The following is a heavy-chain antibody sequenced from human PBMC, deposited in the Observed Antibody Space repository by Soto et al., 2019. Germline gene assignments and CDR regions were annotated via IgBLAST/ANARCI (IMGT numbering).Heavy chain of an antibody. V-gene: IGHV5-10-1*01. CDR2: IDPSDSYT. J-gene: IGHJ6*02. CDR3: ASLSSTRGYYYGMDV. Sequence: GASLKISCKGSGYSFTSYWISWVRQIPGKGLEWMGRIDPSDSYTNYSPSFQGHVTITADKSISTAYLQCSSLKASDTAMYYCASLSSTRGYYYGMDVWGQGTTVTVSS. CDR1: GYSFTSYW. D-gene: IGHD2-2*01.